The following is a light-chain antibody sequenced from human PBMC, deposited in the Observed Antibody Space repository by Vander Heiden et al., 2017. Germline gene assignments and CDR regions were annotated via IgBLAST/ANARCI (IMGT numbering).Light chain of an antibody. CDR1: QGISSY. CDR2: AAS. CDR3: QRLTSYPIT. Sequence: IQFTQSPSSLSASVGDRVTITCRASQGISSYLAWYQQKPVKAPKLLIYAASTLQSGVPSRFSGSGSGTDFTLTISSLQPEDFATYYCQRLTSYPITFGQGTRLEIK. V-gene: IGKV1-9*01. J-gene: IGKJ5*01.